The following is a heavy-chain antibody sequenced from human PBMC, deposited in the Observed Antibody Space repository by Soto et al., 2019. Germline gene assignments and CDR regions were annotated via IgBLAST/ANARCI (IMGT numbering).Heavy chain of an antibody. CDR3: ANGRATYGLLTHDY. V-gene: IGHV3-23*01. Sequence: EVQLLESGGGLVQPGGYLRLSCGASGFSFRHYAMSWVRQAPGKWLEWISTLTGSSSNIYYADSVKGRFAISRDNSRNALYLQMNSLTAEDTAVYYCANGRATYGLLTHDYWGQGTLVTVSS. J-gene: IGHJ4*02. D-gene: IGHD3-10*01. CDR1: GFSFRHYA. CDR2: LTGSSSNI.